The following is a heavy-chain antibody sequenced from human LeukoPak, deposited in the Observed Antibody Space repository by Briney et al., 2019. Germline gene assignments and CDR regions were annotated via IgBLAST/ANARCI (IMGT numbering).Heavy chain of an antibody. J-gene: IGHJ3*02. Sequence: ASVKVSCKASGYTFINYGITWVRQAPGQGLEWMGYISAYSGNTNYAQNHQGRVIMTTDTSTNTAYMELRSLRSDDTAVYYCARNYDGSGYFHSREDDALDIWGQGTMVTVSS. CDR1: GYTFINYG. D-gene: IGHD3-22*01. CDR3: ARNYDGSGYFHSREDDALDI. V-gene: IGHV1-18*01. CDR2: ISAYSGNT.